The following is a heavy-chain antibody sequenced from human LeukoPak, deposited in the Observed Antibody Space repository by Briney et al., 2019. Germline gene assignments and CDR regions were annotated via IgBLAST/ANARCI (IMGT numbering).Heavy chain of an antibody. CDR1: GYDFTNYW. CDR2: IYPGDSDT. D-gene: IGHD6-13*01. J-gene: IGHJ1*01. CDR3: ARLEARKRGSSRTYQYFQH. Sequence: GESLQISCKGSGYDFTNYWIGWVRQLPGKGLEWMGIIYPGDSDTTYSPSFQGQVTISGDKSIRTAYLHWSSLKASDTAMYYCARLEARKRGSSRTYQYFQHWGQGTLVTVSS. V-gene: IGHV5-51*01.